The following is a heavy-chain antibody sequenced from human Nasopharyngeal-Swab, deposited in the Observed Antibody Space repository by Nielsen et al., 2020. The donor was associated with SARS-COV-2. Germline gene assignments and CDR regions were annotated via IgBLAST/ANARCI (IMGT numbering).Heavy chain of an antibody. D-gene: IGHD2-8*02. Sequence: WLRQPPGKGLEYLSAVSGDGVTTHYADSLKGRFTISRDNSKSTVYLQLGSLTAEDMAVYFCARGTPGIPGVDYWGQGTLVTVSS. CDR2: VSGDGVTT. J-gene: IGHJ4*02. CDR3: ARGTPGIPGVDY. V-gene: IGHV3-64*02.